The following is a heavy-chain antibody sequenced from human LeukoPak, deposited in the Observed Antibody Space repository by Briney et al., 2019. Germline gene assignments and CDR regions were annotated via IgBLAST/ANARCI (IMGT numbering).Heavy chain of an antibody. CDR1: GFTFSSYA. J-gene: IGHJ6*02. D-gene: IGHD3-3*01. CDR2: ISGSGGST. CDR3: AKGARITIFGVVSDYGMDV. V-gene: IGHV3-23*01. Sequence: PGGSLRLSCAASGFTFSSYAMSWVRQAPGKGLEWVSAISGSGGSTYYADSVKGRFTISRDNSKNTLYLQMNSLRAEDTAVYYCAKGARITIFGVVSDYGMDVWGQGTTVTVSS.